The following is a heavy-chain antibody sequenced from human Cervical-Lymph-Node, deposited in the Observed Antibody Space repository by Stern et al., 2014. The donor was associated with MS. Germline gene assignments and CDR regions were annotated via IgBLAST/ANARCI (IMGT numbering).Heavy chain of an antibody. D-gene: IGHD4-17*01. CDR2: IIPIFGTA. V-gene: IGHV1-69*01. CDR1: SYTFSSYG. CDR3: ARECGDFTFDY. Sequence: VQLVQSGADVKKPGASVKVSCKASSYTFSSYGIAWVRQAPGQGLEWMGWIIPIFGTANYAQKFQGRVTITADESTSTAYMELSSLRSEDTAVYYCARECGDFTFDYWGQGTLVTVSS. J-gene: IGHJ4*02.